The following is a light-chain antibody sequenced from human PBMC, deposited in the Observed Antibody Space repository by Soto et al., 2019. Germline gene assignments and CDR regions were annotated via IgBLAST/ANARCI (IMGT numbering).Light chain of an antibody. V-gene: IGLV2-23*02. CDR2: EVS. J-gene: IGLJ2*01. CDR1: SSDVGSYNL. CDR3: CSYAGRGVV. Sequence: QSALTQPASVSGSPGQSITISCTGTSSDVGSYNLVSLYQQHPGKAPKLMIYEVSKRPSGVSNRFSGSKSGNTASLTISGLQAEDGADYYCCSYAGRGVVFGGGTQLTVL.